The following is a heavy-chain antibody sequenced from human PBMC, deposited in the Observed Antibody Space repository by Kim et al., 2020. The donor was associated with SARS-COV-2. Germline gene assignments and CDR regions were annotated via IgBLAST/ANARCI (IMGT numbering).Heavy chain of an antibody. CDR1: GYTFDRYTFADYN. V-gene: IGHV1-2*02. J-gene: IGHJ3*02. D-gene: IGHD2-21*02. Sequence: ASVKVSCKASGYTFDRYTFADYNMHWFRQAPGQGLEWMGWGNPTSGGTKFAQKFQGRVTMTGDTSISTAYMELSRLKSDDTAVYYCARGRGDWASGYFDIWGQGTMVTVSS. CDR2: GNPTSGGT. CDR3: ARGRGDWASGYFDI.